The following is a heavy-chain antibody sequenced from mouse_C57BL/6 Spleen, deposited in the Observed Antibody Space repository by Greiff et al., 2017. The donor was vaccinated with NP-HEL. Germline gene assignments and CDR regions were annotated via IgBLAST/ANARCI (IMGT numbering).Heavy chain of an antibody. D-gene: IGHD2-5*01. J-gene: IGHJ3*01. Sequence: QVQLQQSGAELVKPGASVKMSCKASGYTYTSYWITWVKQRPGQGLEWIGDIYPGSGSTNYNEKFKSKATLTVDTSSSTAYMQLSSLTSEDSAVYYCARAYYSNYGFAYWGQGTLVTVSA. CDR3: ARAYYSNYGFAY. CDR2: IYPGSGST. CDR1: GYTYTSYW. V-gene: IGHV1-55*01.